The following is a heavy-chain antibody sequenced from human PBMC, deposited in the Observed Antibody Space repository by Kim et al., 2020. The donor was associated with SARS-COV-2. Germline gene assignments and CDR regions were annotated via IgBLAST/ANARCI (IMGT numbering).Heavy chain of an antibody. CDR1: GFTFSNYA. Sequence: GGSLRLSCAASGFTFSNYAMSWVRQAPGKGLEWVSAISNSGGSTYYADSVKGRFTISRDNSKNTLYLQMNSLRAEDTAVYYCANGPGRVDYWGQGTLVTFSS. D-gene: IGHD3-10*01. V-gene: IGHV3-23*01. J-gene: IGHJ4*02. CDR2: ISNSGGST. CDR3: ANGPGRVDY.